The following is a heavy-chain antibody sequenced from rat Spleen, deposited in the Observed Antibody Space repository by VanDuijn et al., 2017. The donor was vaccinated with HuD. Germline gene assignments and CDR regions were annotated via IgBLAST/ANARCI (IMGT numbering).Heavy chain of an antibody. CDR1: GFSLTTYN. D-gene: IGHD4-2*01. Sequence: QVRLKESGPGLVQSSQTLSLTCTVAGFSLTTYNVHWVRQPPGKGLEWMGVIWNVGNTGYNSPLKSRLSISRDTSKSQVFLKMNSLQTEDTATYYCARDRTGPFDFWGQGVMVTVSS. V-gene: IGHV2-41*01. J-gene: IGHJ2*01. CDR3: ARDRTGPFDF. CDR2: IWNVGNT.